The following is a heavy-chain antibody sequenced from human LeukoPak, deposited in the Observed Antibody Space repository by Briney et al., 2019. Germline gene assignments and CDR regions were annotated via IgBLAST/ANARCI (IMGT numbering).Heavy chain of an antibody. V-gene: IGHV3-74*01. CDR3: ARAGYCTNGVCRAFDI. D-gene: IGHD2-8*01. Sequence: GGSLRLSCAASGFTFSSYWMHWVRQAPGKGLVWVSRINTDGSSTSYADSVKGRFTISRDNAKNTLYLQMNSLRAEDTAVYYCARAGYCTNGVCRAFDIWGQGTMVTVSS. CDR1: GFTFSSYW. J-gene: IGHJ3*02. CDR2: INTDGSST.